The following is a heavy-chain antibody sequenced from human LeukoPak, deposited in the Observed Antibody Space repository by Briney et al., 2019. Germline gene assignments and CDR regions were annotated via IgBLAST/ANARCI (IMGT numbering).Heavy chain of an antibody. J-gene: IGHJ4*02. CDR1: GGSISSSSYY. CDR2: IYYSGTT. V-gene: IGHV4-39*01. D-gene: IGHD6-13*01. Sequence: SETLSLTCTVSGGSISSSSYYWDWIRQPPGKGLEWIGSIYYSGTTYYNPSLKSRVTISVDTSKNQFSLKLSSVTAADTAVYYCARVRLGPAAPFDYWGQGTLVTVSS. CDR3: ARVRLGPAAPFDY.